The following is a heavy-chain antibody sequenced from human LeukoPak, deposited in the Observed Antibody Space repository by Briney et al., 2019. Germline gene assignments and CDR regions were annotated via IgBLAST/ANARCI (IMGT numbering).Heavy chain of an antibody. V-gene: IGHV3-33*08. J-gene: IGHJ5*02. CDR3: ATDAGHWFDP. Sequence: GGSLRLSCAASGFTFSNAWMNWVRQAPGKGLEWVAVIWYDGNNKYYADSVKGRFTISRDNSKNTLFLQMNSLRAEDTAVYYCATDAGHWFDPWGQGTLVTVSS. CDR1: GFTFSNAW. CDR2: IWYDGNNK.